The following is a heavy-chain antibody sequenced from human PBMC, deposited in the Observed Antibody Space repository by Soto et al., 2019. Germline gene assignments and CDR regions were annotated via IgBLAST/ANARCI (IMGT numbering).Heavy chain of an antibody. Sequence: SVKVSCKASGGTFSSYAISWVRQAPGQGLEWMGGIIPIFGTANYAQKFQGRVTITADESTSTAYMELSSLRSEDTAVYYCARVPTPRYYYDSSGYYAWFDPWGQGTLVTVSS. CDR2: IIPIFGTA. CDR3: ARVPTPRYYYDSSGYYAWFDP. CDR1: GGTFSSYA. D-gene: IGHD3-22*01. J-gene: IGHJ5*02. V-gene: IGHV1-69*13.